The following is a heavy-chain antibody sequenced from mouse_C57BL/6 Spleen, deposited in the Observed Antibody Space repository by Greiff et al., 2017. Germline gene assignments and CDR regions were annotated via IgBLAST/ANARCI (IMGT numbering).Heavy chain of an antibody. V-gene: IGHV2-2*01. CDR1: GFSLTSYG. J-gene: IGHJ3*01. Sequence: QVQLKESGPGLVQPSPSLSITCTVSGFSLTSYGVHWVRQSPGKGLEWLGVIWSGGSTDYNAAFISRLSISKDNSKSQVFFKMNSLQADDTAIYYCARNRGLGQGWFAYWGQGALVTVSA. D-gene: IGHD4-1*01. CDR3: ARNRGLGQGWFAY. CDR2: IWSGGST.